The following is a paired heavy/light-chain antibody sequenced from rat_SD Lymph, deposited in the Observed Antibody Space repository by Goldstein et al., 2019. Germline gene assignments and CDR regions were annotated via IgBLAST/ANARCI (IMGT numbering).Heavy chain of an antibody. Sequence: QVKLLQSGAALVKPGASVKMSCKASGYTFTDYWVSWVKQSHGKSLEWIGEIYPNSGATNFNEKFKGKATLTVDKSTSTAYMELSRLTSEDSAIYYCTRAPYYYDGYPLVMDAWGQGASVTVSS. CDR3: TRAPYYYDGYPLVMDA. V-gene: IGHV1-36*01. J-gene: IGHJ4*01. CDR2: IYPNSGAT. D-gene: IGHD1-12*03. CDR1: GYTFTDYW.
Light chain of an antibody. CDR1: QSISNN. J-gene: IGKJ1*01. CDR2: YAT. Sequence: DIQVTQSPSSLLASLGERVTITCQTSQSISNNLNWYQQKPGQAPMLLIYYATSLQTGMPSRFSGQYSGRSFTLTITSLEPEDIANYFCLQHYSAPWTFGGGTKLELK. V-gene: IGKV22S4*01. CDR3: LQHYSAPWT.